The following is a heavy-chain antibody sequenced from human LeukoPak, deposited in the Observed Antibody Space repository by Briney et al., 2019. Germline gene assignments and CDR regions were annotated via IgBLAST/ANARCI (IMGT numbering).Heavy chain of an antibody. CDR3: ASGGHLDW. CDR2: INEDGSEK. D-gene: IGHD3-16*01. Sequence: GGSLRLSCAASGITFSRFWMSWVRQAPGKGLQWVANINEDGSEKHYVDSVKGRFAISRDNAENSLYLQMNSLRAEDTAVYYCASGGHLDWWGQGALVTVAS. V-gene: IGHV3-7*03. CDR1: GITFSRFW. J-gene: IGHJ4*02.